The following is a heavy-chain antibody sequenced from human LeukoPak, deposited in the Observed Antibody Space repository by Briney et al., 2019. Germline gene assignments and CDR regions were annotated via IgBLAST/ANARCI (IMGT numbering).Heavy chain of an antibody. Sequence: PGGSLRLSCAASGFTFSSYWMSWVRQAPGRGLEWVSIVSFDGTNNFYGDSVKGRFTVSGDNSNNTVYLHMNSLRPDDTAVYFCARDRNVVGADFDSWGQGTLVTVSS. CDR2: VSFDGTNN. J-gene: IGHJ5*01. V-gene: IGHV3-30*03. CDR3: ARDRNVVGADFDS. CDR1: GFTFSSYW. D-gene: IGHD4/OR15-4a*01.